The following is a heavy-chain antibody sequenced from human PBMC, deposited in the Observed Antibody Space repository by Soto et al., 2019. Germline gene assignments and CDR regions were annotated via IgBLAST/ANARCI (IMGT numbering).Heavy chain of an antibody. Sequence: SETLSLTCTVSGGSISSYYWSWIRQPPGKGLEWIGYIYYSGSTNYNPSLKSRVTISVDTSKNQFSLKLSSVTAADTAVYYCARIARYSYGNYYYYGMDVWGQGTTVTV. CDR1: GGSISSYY. J-gene: IGHJ6*02. CDR2: IYYSGST. V-gene: IGHV4-59*01. CDR3: ARIARYSYGNYYYYGMDV. D-gene: IGHD5-18*01.